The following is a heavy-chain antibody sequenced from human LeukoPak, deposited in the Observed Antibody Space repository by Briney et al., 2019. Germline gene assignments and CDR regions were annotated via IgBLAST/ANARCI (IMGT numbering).Heavy chain of an antibody. J-gene: IGHJ4*02. CDR3: AKDAAAGTKAYGDYFDY. Sequence: PGGSLRLSCAASGFTFSSYGMHWVRQAPGKGLEWVAFIRYDGSNKYYADSVKGRFTISRDNSKNTLYLQMNSLRAEDTAVYYCAKDAAAGTKAYGDYFDYWGQGTLVTVSS. V-gene: IGHV3-30*02. CDR1: GFTFSSYG. CDR2: IRYDGSNK. D-gene: IGHD6-13*01.